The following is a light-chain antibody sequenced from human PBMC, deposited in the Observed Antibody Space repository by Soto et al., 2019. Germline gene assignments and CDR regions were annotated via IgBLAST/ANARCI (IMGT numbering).Light chain of an antibody. Sequence: EIVMTQSPATLSVSPGERATLSCRASQSVSSNLAWYQQKPGQAPRLLMYDASTRATGIPARFTGSGSGTECTLTISSLQSEDLAVYYCQQYNDWPPRYTFGQGTKLEIK. CDR3: QQYNDWPPRYT. CDR2: DAS. J-gene: IGKJ2*01. CDR1: QSVSSN. V-gene: IGKV3-15*01.